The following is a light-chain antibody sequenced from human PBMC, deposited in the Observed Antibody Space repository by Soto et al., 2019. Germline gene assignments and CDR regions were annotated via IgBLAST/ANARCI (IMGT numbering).Light chain of an antibody. CDR3: CSYAGSRV. CDR2: EGS. V-gene: IGLV2-23*01. CDR1: SGDVGSYNL. J-gene: IGLJ3*02. Sequence: QFALTQPASVSGSPGQSITISCTGTSGDVGSYNLVSWYQQHPGKAPKLMIYEGSKRPSGVSNRFSGSKSGNTASLTISGLQAEDEADYYCCSYAGSRVFGGGTKLTVL.